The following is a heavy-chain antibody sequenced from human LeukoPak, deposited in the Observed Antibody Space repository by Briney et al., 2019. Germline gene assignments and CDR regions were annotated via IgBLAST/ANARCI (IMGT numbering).Heavy chain of an antibody. CDR3: ARHYAFDI. V-gene: IGHV4-4*09. Sequence: SEALSLTCTVSGGSISSYYWSWIRQPPGKGLEWIGYIYTSGSNNYNPPLKSRVTISVDTSKNQFSLKLSSVTAADTAVYCCARHYAFDIWGQGTMVTVSS. CDR2: IYTSGSN. J-gene: IGHJ3*02. CDR1: GGSISSYY.